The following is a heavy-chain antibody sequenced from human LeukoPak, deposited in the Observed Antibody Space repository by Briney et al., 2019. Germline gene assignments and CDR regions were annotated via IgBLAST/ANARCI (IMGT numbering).Heavy chain of an antibody. Sequence: ASVKVSCKSSGYTFSGTGWYLYWLRQAPGQGLECMGWIHPNNGDTAYEQKFEGRVAMTRDTSISTAYMELRRLRPDDTAVYSCARDGPAQMVDLDYWGQGTLVTVSS. V-gene: IGHV1-2*02. J-gene: IGHJ4*02. D-gene: IGHD3-10*01. CDR1: GYTFSGTGWY. CDR3: ARDGPAQMVDLDY. CDR2: IHPNNGDT.